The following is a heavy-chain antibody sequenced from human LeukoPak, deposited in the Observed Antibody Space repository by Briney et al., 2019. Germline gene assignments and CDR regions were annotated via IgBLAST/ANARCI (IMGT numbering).Heavy chain of an antibody. CDR1: GFTFSDYY. Sequence: GGSLRLSCAASGFTFSDYYMSWIRQAPGNGLEWVSYISTTGSYINDADSVKGRFTISRDNAKNSLYLQMNSLRAEDTAVYYCARDPIRYCSGGSCVLGGYYYYGMDVWGQGTTVTVSS. V-gene: IGHV3-11*06. J-gene: IGHJ6*02. D-gene: IGHD2-15*01. CDR3: ARDPIRYCSGGSCVLGGYYYYGMDV. CDR2: ISTTGSYI.